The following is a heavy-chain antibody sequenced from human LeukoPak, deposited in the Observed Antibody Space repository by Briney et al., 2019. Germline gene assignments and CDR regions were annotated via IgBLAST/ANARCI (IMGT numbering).Heavy chain of an antibody. CDR3: ARERANSPKENTNWFDP. CDR2: INPSGGST. J-gene: IGHJ5*02. Sequence: ASVKVSCKASGYTFTSYYMHWVRQAPGQGLEWMGIINPSGGSTSYAQKFQGRVTITADKSTSTAYMELSSLRSEDTAVYYCARERANSPKENTNWFDPWGQGTLVTVSS. V-gene: IGHV1-46*01. CDR1: GYTFTSYY.